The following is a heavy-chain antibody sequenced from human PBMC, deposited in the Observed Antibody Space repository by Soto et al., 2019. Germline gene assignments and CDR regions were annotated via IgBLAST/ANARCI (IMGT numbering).Heavy chain of an antibody. CDR2: IIPIFGTA. CDR1: GGTFSSYA. D-gene: IGHD3-3*01. V-gene: IGHV1-69*13. Sequence: GVSVKVSCKASGGTFSSYAISWVRQAPGQGLEWMGGIIPIFGTANYAQKFQGRVTITADESTSTAYMELSSLRSEDTAVYYCARLVQEWPPHPFNYLGQGPLGTVCS. J-gene: IGHJ4*02. CDR3: ARLVQEWPPHPFNY.